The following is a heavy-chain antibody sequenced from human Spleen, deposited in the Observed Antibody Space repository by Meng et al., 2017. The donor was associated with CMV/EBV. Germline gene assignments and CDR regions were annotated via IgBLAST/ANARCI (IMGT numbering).Heavy chain of an antibody. J-gene: IGHJ4*02. V-gene: IGHV3-7*01. Sequence: GGSLRLSCVASGFTISNYWMSWVRQAPGKGPEWVANIKQDEGERNYVDSVKGRFIISRDNAKNSLSLQMNILRAEDTAVYYCAREGRPAVRADFDCWGQGSLVTVSS. CDR2: IKQDEGER. CDR3: AREGRPAVRADFDC. D-gene: IGHD4-23*01. CDR1: GFTISNYW.